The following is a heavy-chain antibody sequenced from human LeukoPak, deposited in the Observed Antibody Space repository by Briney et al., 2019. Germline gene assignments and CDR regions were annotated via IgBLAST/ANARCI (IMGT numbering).Heavy chain of an antibody. Sequence: SETLSLTCTVSGGSTSSTTYYWGWIRQPPGKGLEWIGSIYHSGSTYYNPSLKSRVTISVDTSKNQFSLKLSSVTAADTAVYYCAREGPYYVWGSYRKHYFDYWGQGTLVTVSS. CDR2: IYHSGST. CDR3: AREGPYYVWGSYRKHYFDY. CDR1: GGSTSSTTYY. J-gene: IGHJ4*02. D-gene: IGHD3-16*02. V-gene: IGHV4-39*07.